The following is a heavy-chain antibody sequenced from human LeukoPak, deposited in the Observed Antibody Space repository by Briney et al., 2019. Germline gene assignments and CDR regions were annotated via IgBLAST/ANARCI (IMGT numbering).Heavy chain of an antibody. J-gene: IGHJ1*01. V-gene: IGHV1-69*06. Sequence: SVKVSCKASGGTFSSYAISWVRQAPGQGLEWMGRIIPIFGTANYAQKFQGRVTITADKSASTAYMELSSLRSEDTAVYYCARYGDSEYFQHWGQGTLVTVSS. D-gene: IGHD4-17*01. CDR3: ARYGDSEYFQH. CDR1: GGTFSSYA. CDR2: IIPIFGTA.